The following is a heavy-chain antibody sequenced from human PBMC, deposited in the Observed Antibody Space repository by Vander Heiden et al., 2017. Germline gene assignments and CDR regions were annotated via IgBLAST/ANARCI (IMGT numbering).Heavy chain of an antibody. CDR1: GYAFTSYF. J-gene: IGHJ4*02. V-gene: IGHV1-46*01. CDR2: INSNNAYT. D-gene: IGHD3-9*01. CDR3: ARCHIDDLVTGDCFDY. Sequence: QVHLVQSGAAVKKPVASVKASCKASGYAFTSYFMHWERQAPGQGLEWLGGINSNNAYTIYEQKFQGRVTMTRDTTTGTVYMELSSLRSEDTAVDYCARCHIDDLVTGDCFDYWGQGTLVTVSS.